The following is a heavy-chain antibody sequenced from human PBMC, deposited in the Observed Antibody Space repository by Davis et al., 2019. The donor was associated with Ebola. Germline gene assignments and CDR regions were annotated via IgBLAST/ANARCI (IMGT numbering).Heavy chain of an antibody. CDR3: ARYLVVAATPDY. Sequence: AASVKVSCKASGYTFTGYYMHWARQAPGQGLEWMGWINPNSGGTNYAQKFQGWVTMTRDTSISTAYMELSRLRSDDTAVYYCARYLVVAATPDYWGQGTLVTVSS. CDR2: INPNSGGT. D-gene: IGHD2-15*01. V-gene: IGHV1-2*04. CDR1: GYTFTGYY. J-gene: IGHJ4*02.